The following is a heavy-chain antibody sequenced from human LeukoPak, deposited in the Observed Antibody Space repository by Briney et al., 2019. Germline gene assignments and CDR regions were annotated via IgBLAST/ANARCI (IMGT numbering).Heavy chain of an antibody. CDR3: ASLAGNADY. D-gene: IGHD6-19*01. Sequence: PGGYLRLSCAASGFTFSSYAMSWVRQAPGKGREWVSAISGSGGSTYYAGSVKGRFTISRDNSKNTLYLQMNSLRAEDTAVYYCASLAGNADYWGQGTLVTVSS. CDR1: GFTFSSYA. CDR2: ISGSGGST. J-gene: IGHJ4*02. V-gene: IGHV3-23*01.